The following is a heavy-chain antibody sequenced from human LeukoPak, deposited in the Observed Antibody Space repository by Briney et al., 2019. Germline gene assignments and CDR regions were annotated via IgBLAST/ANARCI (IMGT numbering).Heavy chain of an antibody. CDR1: GFTFSDYY. V-gene: IGHV3-11*01. J-gene: IGHJ4*02. CDR3: ARDPRSDYYDSSGYGEFDY. D-gene: IGHD3-22*01. CDR2: ISSSGSTI. Sequence: GGSLRLSCAASGFTFSDYYMSWIRQAPGKGLEWVSYISSSGSTIYYADSVKGRFTISRDNAKNSLYLQMNSLRAEDTAVYYCARDPRSDYYDSSGYGEFDYWGRGTLVTVSS.